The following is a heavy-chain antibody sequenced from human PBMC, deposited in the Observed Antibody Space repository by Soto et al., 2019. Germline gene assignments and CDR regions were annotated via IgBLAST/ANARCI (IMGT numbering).Heavy chain of an antibody. J-gene: IGHJ6*02. D-gene: IGHD3-3*01. CDR1: GFTFSSYD. CDR2: ISGSGGST. Sequence: EVQLLESGGGLVQPGGSLSLSCAASGFTFSSYDMSWVRQAPGKGLEWVSAISGSGGSTYYADSVKGRFTISRDNSKNTLYLQLNRRKAEDTDVYYCAKDFSYYDFWSGSLGLDVWGQGTTVTVSS. CDR3: AKDFSYYDFWSGSLGLDV. V-gene: IGHV3-23*01.